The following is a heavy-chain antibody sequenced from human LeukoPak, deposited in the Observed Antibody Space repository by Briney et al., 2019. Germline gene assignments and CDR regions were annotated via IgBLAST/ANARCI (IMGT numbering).Heavy chain of an antibody. CDR2: INHSGST. V-gene: IGHV4-34*01. J-gene: IGHJ4*02. CDR1: GGSFSGYY. D-gene: IGHD2-2*01. CDR3: ARGLVYCSSTSCYGDIFDY. Sequence: PSETLSLTCAVYGGSFSGYYWSWIRQPPGKGLEWIGEINHSGSTNYNPSLKSRVTISVDTSKNQFSLKLSSVTAADTAVYYCARGLVYCSSTSCYGDIFDYWGQGTLVTVSS.